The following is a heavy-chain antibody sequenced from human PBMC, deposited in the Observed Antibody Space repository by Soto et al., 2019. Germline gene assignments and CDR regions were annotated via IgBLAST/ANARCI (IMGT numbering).Heavy chain of an antibody. CDR2: ISSSGSTI. J-gene: IGHJ4*03. CDR3: ETRKLHYTVRSGYLKAFDL. CDR1: GFTFRRYE. Sequence: GGSLRLSCAASGFTFRRYEMNWARQAPGKGLEWVSYISSSGSTIHYADSVKGRFTISRDNAKNTLYLQMNNLRAEDTAVYYCETRKLHYTVRSGYLKAFDLWGQGTLVTVSS. V-gene: IGHV3-48*03. D-gene: IGHD3-22*01.